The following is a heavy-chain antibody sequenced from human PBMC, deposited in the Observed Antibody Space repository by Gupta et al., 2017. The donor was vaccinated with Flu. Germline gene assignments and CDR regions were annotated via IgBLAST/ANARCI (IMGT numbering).Heavy chain of an antibody. J-gene: IGHJ6*02. D-gene: IGHD5/OR15-5a*01. Sequence: EVQLLESGEGLVQPGGSLRLSCAASGFTFSNHAMTWVRQAPGKGLEWVSTIRGSGGQTYDADSVKGRFTVSRDKFRNTLYLQMSSLRGEDTAIYFGAYEPLSTVGYGMDAWGQGTTVTVSS. CDR2: IRGSGGQT. V-gene: IGHV3-23*01. CDR1: GFTFSNHA. CDR3: AYEPLSTVGYGMDA.